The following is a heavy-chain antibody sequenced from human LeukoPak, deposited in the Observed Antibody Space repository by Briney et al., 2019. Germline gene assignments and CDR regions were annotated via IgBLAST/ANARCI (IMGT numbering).Heavy chain of an antibody. V-gene: IGHV3-53*01. J-gene: IGHJ4*02. CDR1: GFIVSSNY. Sequence: GGSLRLSCAASGFIVSSNYMAWVRQAPGKGLEWVSVIYHSGNTDYADSVKGRFTISRDNSKNTVYLQMSSLRAEDTAVYYCARVRVTGYSNFAYWGQGTLVTVSS. D-gene: IGHD3-9*01. CDR3: ARVRVTGYSNFAY. CDR2: IYHSGNT.